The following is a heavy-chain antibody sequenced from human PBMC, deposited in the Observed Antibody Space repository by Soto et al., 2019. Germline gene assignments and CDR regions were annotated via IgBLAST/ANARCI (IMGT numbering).Heavy chain of an antibody. D-gene: IGHD4-17*01. CDR3: ARRVEVGDYGDNGYFDY. Sequence: QLQLQESGPGMVKPSETLSLTCTVYGGSISSSSYYWGWIRQPPGKGLEWIGSIYYSGSTYYNPSLNSRVTIPVDTSKNQFSLKLSSVTAADTAVYYCARRVEVGDYGDNGYFDYWGQGTLVTVSS. CDR1: GGSISSSSYY. V-gene: IGHV4-39*01. CDR2: IYYSGST. J-gene: IGHJ4*02.